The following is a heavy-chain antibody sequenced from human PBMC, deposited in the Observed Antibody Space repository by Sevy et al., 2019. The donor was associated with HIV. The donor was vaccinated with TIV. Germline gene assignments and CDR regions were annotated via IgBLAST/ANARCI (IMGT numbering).Heavy chain of an antibody. V-gene: IGHV3-23*01. CDR1: GLTFNSHA. D-gene: IGHD3-3*01. Sequence: GGSLRLSCAASGLTFNSHAMSWVRQPPGRGLEWVSAISGSGETTVYGDSVRGRFTISRENSKNTLFLVMNSLRAEDTAVYYCAKDYMLNLWRGYFDSWGQGTLVTVSS. CDR2: ISGSGETT. CDR3: AKDYMLNLWRGYFDS. J-gene: IGHJ4*02.